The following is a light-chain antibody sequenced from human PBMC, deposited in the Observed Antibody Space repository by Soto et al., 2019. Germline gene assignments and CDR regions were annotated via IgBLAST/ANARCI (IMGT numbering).Light chain of an antibody. CDR3: QQSYSTPYT. Sequence: QMTQSPSSLSVSVGDRVTITCRASQSISSYLNWYQQKPGKAPKLLIYAASSLQSGVPSRFSGSGSGTDITLTISSLQPEDFATYYCQQSYSTPYTFGQGTKLEIK. J-gene: IGKJ2*01. CDR2: AAS. CDR1: QSISSY. V-gene: IGKV1-39*01.